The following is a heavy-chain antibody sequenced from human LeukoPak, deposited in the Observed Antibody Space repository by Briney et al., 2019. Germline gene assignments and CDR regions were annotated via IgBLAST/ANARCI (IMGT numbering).Heavy chain of an antibody. J-gene: IGHJ5*02. CDR2: INSDGSST. CDR3: AKNRVGLNYYDSSGWEFDP. CDR1: GFTFSSYW. D-gene: IGHD3-22*01. V-gene: IGHV3-74*01. Sequence: QSGGSLRLSCAASGFTFSSYWMHWVRQAPGKGLVWVSRINSDGSSTSYADSVKGRFTISRDNAKNTLYLQMNSLRAEDTAVYYCAKNRVGLNYYDSSGWEFDPWGQGTLVTVSS.